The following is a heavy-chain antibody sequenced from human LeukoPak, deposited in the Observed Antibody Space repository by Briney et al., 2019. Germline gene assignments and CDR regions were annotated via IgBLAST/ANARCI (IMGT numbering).Heavy chain of an antibody. CDR3: ARWYCSATSCFYDY. J-gene: IGHJ4*02. CDR1: GFTVSSNY. Sequence: GGSLRLSCAASGFTVSSNYMSWVRQAPGKGLEWVSVIYSGGSTYYADSVKGRFTISRDNSKNTLYLQMNSLRAEDTAVYYCARWYCSATSCFYDYWGQGTLVTVSS. CDR2: IYSGGST. D-gene: IGHD2-2*01. V-gene: IGHV3-53*01.